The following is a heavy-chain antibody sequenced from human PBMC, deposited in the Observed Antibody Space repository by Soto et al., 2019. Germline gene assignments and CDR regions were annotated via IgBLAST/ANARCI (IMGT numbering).Heavy chain of an antibody. Sequence: EVQLVESGAGLEQPGSSLRLSCAASGFTFSSYGMNWVRQAPGKGLEWVADISSVINTIYYADSVKGRFTISRDNAKNSVYLQMRSLRDADTAVDYCASVRYSSRLDDWGQGTMLTVSS. CDR3: ASVRYSSRLDD. V-gene: IGHV3-48*02. CDR2: ISSVINTI. CDR1: GFTFSSYG. J-gene: IGHJ4*02. D-gene: IGHD2-15*01.